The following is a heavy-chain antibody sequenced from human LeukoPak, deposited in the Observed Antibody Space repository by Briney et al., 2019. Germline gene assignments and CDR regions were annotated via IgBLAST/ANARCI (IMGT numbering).Heavy chain of an antibody. CDR3: ARYEEFSTGYSASSPRHYFDH. CDR1: GDSISTYY. CDR2: IYYTGST. Sequence: SETLSLTCTVSGDSISTYYWSWIRQPPGKGLECLRHIYYTGSTYYKPSLESRVTISVDTAKNQISLTLSSVNAADRAVYYCARYEEFSTGYSASSPRHYFDHWGQGTLVTVSS. J-gene: IGHJ4*02. D-gene: IGHD3/OR15-3a*01. V-gene: IGHV4-59*01.